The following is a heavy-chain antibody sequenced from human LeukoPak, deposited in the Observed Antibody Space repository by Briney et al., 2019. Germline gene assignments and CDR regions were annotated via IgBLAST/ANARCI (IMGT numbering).Heavy chain of an antibody. J-gene: IGHJ4*02. CDR2: IGPNGVST. Sequence: GGSLRLSCVASGFNFRGYGMAWVRQAPGKGLEWVSAIGPNGVSTYYTESVKGRFTLSRDNSKYILYMQMNSLRVDDTAVYYCAKGGQQHIVRGDYFDCWGQGTPVTVSS. CDR1: GFNFRGYG. V-gene: IGHV3-23*01. D-gene: IGHD2/OR15-2a*01. CDR3: AKGGQQHIVRGDYFDC.